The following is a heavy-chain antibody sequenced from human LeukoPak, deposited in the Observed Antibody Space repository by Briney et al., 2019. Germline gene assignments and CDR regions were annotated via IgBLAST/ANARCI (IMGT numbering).Heavy chain of an antibody. CDR1: GFTFSSYW. Sequence: GGSLRLSCAASGFTFSSYWMHWVRQAPGKGLVWVSRINSDGSSTSYADSVKGRFTISRDNAKNTLYLQMNSLRAEDTAVYYCAKSAYARGELFEYWGQGTLVTVSA. D-gene: IGHD3-10*01. J-gene: IGHJ4*02. CDR2: INSDGSST. V-gene: IGHV3-74*01. CDR3: AKSAYARGELFEY.